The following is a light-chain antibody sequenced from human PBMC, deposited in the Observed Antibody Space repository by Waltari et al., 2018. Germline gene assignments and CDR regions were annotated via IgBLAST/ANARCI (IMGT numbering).Light chain of an antibody. Sequence: EIVMTQSPATLSVSPGERATLSCRASQSVSSNLAWYQPKPGQAPRLLIYGASTRATGIPARFSGSGSGTEFTLTISSLQSEDFAVYYCQQYNNWPRVTFGGGTKVEIK. CDR1: QSVSSN. J-gene: IGKJ4*01. CDR3: QQYNNWPRVT. V-gene: IGKV3-15*01. CDR2: GAS.